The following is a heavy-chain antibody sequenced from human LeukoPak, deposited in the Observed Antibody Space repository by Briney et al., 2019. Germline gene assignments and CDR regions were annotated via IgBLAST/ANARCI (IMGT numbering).Heavy chain of an antibody. D-gene: IGHD1-7*01. CDR2: ISSSSSYI. CDR3: ARPRNWNFDAFDI. Sequence: GGSLRLSCAASGFTFSSYSMNWVRQAPGKGLEWVSSISSSSSYIYYADSVKGRFTISRGNAKNSLYLQMNSLRAEDTAVYYCARPRNWNFDAFDIWGQGTMVTVSS. CDR1: GFTFSSYS. J-gene: IGHJ3*02. V-gene: IGHV3-21*01.